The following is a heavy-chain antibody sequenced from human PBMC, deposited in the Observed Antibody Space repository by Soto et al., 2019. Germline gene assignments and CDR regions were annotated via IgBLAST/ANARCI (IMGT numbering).Heavy chain of an antibody. V-gene: IGHV3-30-3*01. CDR3: ARASPYAEMVRGFIGRNWFDP. Sequence: QVQLVESGGGVVQPGRSLRLSCAASGFTFSSYAMHWVRQAPGKGLEWVAVISYDGSNKYYAESVKGRFTISRDNSKNTLYLQMNSLRAEDTAVYYCARASPYAEMVRGFIGRNWFDPWGQGTLVTVSS. CDR1: GFTFSSYA. J-gene: IGHJ5*02. CDR2: ISYDGSNK. D-gene: IGHD3-10*01.